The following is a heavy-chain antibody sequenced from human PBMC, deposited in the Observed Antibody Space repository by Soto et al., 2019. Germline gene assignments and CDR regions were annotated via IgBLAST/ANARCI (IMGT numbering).Heavy chain of an antibody. CDR2: ISGSGGST. CDR1: GFTFSSYA. Sequence: GGSLRLSCAASGFTFSSYAMSWVRQAPGKGLEWVSAISGSGGSTYYADSVKGRFTISRDNSKNTLYLQMNSLRAEDTAVYYCAKDRYSSSWWYYFDYWGQGTLVTVSS. V-gene: IGHV3-23*01. D-gene: IGHD6-13*01. J-gene: IGHJ4*02. CDR3: AKDRYSSSWWYYFDY.